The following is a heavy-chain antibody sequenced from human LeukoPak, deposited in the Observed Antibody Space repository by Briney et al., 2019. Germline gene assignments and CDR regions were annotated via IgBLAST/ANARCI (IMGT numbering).Heavy chain of an antibody. D-gene: IGHD6-13*01. V-gene: IGHV1-46*01. J-gene: IGHJ5*02. CDR1: GGTFSSYA. CDR3: ARARGSNWYGDCFDP. CDR2: INPSGGYT. Sequence: ASVKVSCKASGGTFSSYAISWVRQAPGQGLEWMGLINPSGGYTGYAQRFQGRVTMTRDTSTSTVYMELSSLRSEDTAVYYCARARGSNWYGDCFDPWGQGTLVTVSS.